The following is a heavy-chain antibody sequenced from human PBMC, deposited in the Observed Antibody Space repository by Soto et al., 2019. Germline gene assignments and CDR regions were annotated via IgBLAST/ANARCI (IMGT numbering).Heavy chain of an antibody. CDR1: GGSISSGGYY. J-gene: IGHJ5*02. CDR2: IYYSGST. Sequence: QVQLQESGPGLVKPSQTLSLTCTVSGGSISSGGYYWSWIRQHPGKGLEWIRYIYYSGSTYYNPSLKSRVTISVDTSKHKFALKLTSVTAADTAVFCCARSVFPWGQATLVTVSS. V-gene: IGHV4-31*03. CDR3: ARSVFP.